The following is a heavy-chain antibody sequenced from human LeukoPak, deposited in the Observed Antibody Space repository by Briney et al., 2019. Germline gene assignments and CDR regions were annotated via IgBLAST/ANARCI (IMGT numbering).Heavy chain of an antibody. CDR3: ARGGTRGYSPSDY. J-gene: IGHJ4*02. Sequence: GGSLRLSCAASGFTFISYGMHWVRQAPGKGLEWVANTKQDGSEKYYVDSVKGRFTISRDNAKNSLFLQMNSLRAEDTAVYYCARGGTRGYSPSDYWGQGTLVTVSS. CDR1: GFTFISYG. V-gene: IGHV3-7*01. D-gene: IGHD5-18*01. CDR2: TKQDGSEK.